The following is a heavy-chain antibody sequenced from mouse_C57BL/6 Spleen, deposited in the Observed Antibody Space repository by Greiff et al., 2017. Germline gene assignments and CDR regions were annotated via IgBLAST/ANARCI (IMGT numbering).Heavy chain of an antibody. D-gene: IGHD3-3*01. J-gene: IGHJ3*01. V-gene: IGHV1-19*01. CDR1: GYTFTDYY. CDR2: INPYNGGT. CDR3: ARGDSRFAY. Sequence: VQLQQSGPVLVKPGASVKMSCKASGYTFTDYYMNWVKQSHGKSLEWIGVINPYNGGTSYNEKFKGKATLTVDKSSSTAYMELNSLTSEDSAVYYCARGDSRFAYWGQGTLVTVSA.